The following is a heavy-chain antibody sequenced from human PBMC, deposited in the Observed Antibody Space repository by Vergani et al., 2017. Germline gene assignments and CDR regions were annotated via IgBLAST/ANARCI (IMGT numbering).Heavy chain of an antibody. Sequence: EVQLVESGGGLVQPGGSLRLSCAASGFTFSSYSMNWVGQAPGKGLEWVSSISSSSSYIYYADSVKGRFTISRDNAKNSLYLQMNSLRAEDTAVYYCARAYGSGSYSADWGQGTLVTVSS. CDR1: GFTFSSYS. CDR2: ISSSSSYI. CDR3: ARAYGSGSYSAD. V-gene: IGHV3-21*01. D-gene: IGHD3-10*01. J-gene: IGHJ4*02.